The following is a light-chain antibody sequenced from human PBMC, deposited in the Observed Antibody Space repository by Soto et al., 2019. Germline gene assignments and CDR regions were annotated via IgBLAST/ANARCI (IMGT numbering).Light chain of an antibody. CDR2: DVT. V-gene: IGLV2-11*01. J-gene: IGLJ3*02. CDR1: SSDVGGYNF. CDR3: CSFAGNYTLV. Sequence: QSVLTQPRSVSGSPGQSVTISCTGTSSDVGGYNFVSWYQHHPGKAPKLMIYDVTKRPSGVPDRFSGSKSGNTASLTISGLQAEDEADYYCCSFAGNYTLVFGGGTKLTVL.